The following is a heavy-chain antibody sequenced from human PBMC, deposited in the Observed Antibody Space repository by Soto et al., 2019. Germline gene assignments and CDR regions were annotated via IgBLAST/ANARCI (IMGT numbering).Heavy chain of an antibody. CDR1: GFTFSSYA. CDR2: ISGSGGST. Sequence: EVQLLESGGGLVQPGGSLRLSCAASGFTFSSYAMSWVRKAPGKGLEWVSAISGSGGSTYYADSVKGRFTISRDNSKNTLYLQMNSLRAEDTAVYYCAKQLVGAGYGMDVWGQGTTVTVSS. CDR3: AKQLVGAGYGMDV. V-gene: IGHV3-23*01. D-gene: IGHD6-13*01. J-gene: IGHJ6*02.